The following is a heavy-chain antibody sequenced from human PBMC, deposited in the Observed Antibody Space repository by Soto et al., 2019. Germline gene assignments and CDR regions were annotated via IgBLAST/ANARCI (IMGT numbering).Heavy chain of an antibody. V-gene: IGHV4-4*07. CDR2: IYATGTT. Sequence: NPPETLSLTCTVSGASISGFYWSWIRKSAGKGLEWIGRIYATGTTDYNPSLKSRVMMSVDTSKKQFSLKLRSVTAADTAVYYCVRDGTKTLRDWFDPWGQGISVTSPQ. CDR3: VRDGTKTLRDWFDP. CDR1: GASISGFY. J-gene: IGHJ5*02. D-gene: IGHD1-1*01.